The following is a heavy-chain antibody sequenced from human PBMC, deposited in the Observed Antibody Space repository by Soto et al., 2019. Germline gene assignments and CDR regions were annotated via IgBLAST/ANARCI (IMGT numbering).Heavy chain of an antibody. Sequence: PGGSLRLSCAASGFSFSTYSMNWVRQAPGKGLEWVSFISSSGDTIHYADSVKGRFTVSRDNAKNSPYLQMNSLRSEDTAVYYCARVEKESTVANYYYYYYGMDVWGQGTTVTVSS. CDR3: ARVEKESTVANYYYYYYGMDV. J-gene: IGHJ6*02. D-gene: IGHD4-17*01. CDR2: ISSSGDTI. CDR1: GFSFSTYS. V-gene: IGHV3-48*01.